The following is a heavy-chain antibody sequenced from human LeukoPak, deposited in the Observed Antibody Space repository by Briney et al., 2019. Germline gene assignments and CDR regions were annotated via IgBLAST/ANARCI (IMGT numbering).Heavy chain of an antibody. CDR2: IYYSGST. CDR1: GGSISSGGYF. CDR3: AREKCSGGICYSGFDC. D-gene: IGHD2-15*01. J-gene: IGHJ4*02. V-gene: IGHV4-30-4*01. Sequence: PSQTLSLTCTVSGGSISSGGYFWSWIRQPPGKGLEWIGYIYYSGSTYYNSSLKSRVTISIDTSKNQFSLKLSSVTAADTAVYYCAREKCSGGICYSGFDCWGQGTLVTVSS.